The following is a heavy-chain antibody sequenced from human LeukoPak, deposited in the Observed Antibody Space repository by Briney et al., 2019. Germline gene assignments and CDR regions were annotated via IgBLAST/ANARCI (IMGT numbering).Heavy chain of an antibody. Sequence: GASVKVSCKASGYTFTSYYMHWVRQAPGQGLEWMGIINPSGGSTSYAQKFQGRVTISVDTSKNQFSLKLSSVTAADTAVYYCARLATRVPAAFPAAYYYGMDVWGQGTTVTVSS. J-gene: IGHJ6*02. CDR1: GYTFTSYY. CDR2: INPSGGST. V-gene: IGHV1-46*01. D-gene: IGHD2-2*01. CDR3: ARLATRVPAAFPAAYYYGMDV.